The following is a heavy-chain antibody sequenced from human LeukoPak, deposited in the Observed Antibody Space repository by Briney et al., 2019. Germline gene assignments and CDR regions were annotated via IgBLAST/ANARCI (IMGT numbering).Heavy chain of an antibody. CDR3: ARKGQGSNWAAEYFQN. CDR2: ISDNT. Sequence: PGGSLRLSCAVSGFTFSMYAMAWVRQAPGKGLEWVSGISDNTYYADSVRGRFTISRDNSKNTLYLQMNSLRAEDTAVYYCARKGQGSNWAAEYFQNWGQGTLVTVSS. CDR1: GFTFSMYA. D-gene: IGHD6-13*01. V-gene: IGHV3-23*01. J-gene: IGHJ1*01.